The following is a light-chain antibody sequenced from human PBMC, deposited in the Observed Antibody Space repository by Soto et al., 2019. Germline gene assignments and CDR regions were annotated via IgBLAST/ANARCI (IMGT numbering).Light chain of an antibody. CDR1: QDSKND. V-gene: IGKV1-33*01. Sequence: IQMTQSPSSLSAAVGDRVTITCQASQDSKNDLIWYQQKPGKAPKLLIYDPSSLGTGVSSRFSGSGSGTYFTLTISSLQPEDIATYYCQQFDSVPCTFGQGTKLEIK. CDR2: DPS. CDR3: QQFDSVPCT. J-gene: IGKJ2*02.